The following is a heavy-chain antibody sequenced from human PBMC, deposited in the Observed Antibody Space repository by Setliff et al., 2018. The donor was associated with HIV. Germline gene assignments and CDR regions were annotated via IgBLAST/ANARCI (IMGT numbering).Heavy chain of an antibody. CDR2: INTNTGNP. J-gene: IGHJ4*02. V-gene: IGHV7-4-1*02. CDR1: GYTFTSNA. D-gene: IGHD6-19*01. Sequence: ASVKVSCKASGYTFTSNAMNWVRQAPGQGLEWMGWINTNTGNPTYAQGFTGRFVFSLDTSVSTAYLQISSLKAEDTAVYYCARTPLISGWYKSGHYFDYWGQGTLVTVSS. CDR3: ARTPLISGWYKSGHYFDY.